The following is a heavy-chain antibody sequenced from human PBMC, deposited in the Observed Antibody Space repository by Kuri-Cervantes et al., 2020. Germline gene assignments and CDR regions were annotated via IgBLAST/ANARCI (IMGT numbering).Heavy chain of an antibody. CDR2: ISYDGSNK. J-gene: IGHJ4*02. CDR1: GFTFSSYA. Sequence: LSLTCAASGFTFSSYAMHWVRQAPGKGLEWVAVISYDGSNKYYADSVKGRFTISRDNAKNPLYLQMNSLRAEDTAVYYCARGFDYWGQGTLVTVSS. V-gene: IGHV3-30-3*01. CDR3: ARGFDY.